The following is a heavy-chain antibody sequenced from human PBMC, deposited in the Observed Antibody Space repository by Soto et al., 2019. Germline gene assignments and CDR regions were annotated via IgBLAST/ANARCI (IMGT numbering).Heavy chain of an antibody. J-gene: IGHJ6*02. CDR3: ASVLLVVVVAGYYYYGMDV. V-gene: IGHV1-18*04. CDR1: GYTFTSYG. D-gene: IGHD2-15*01. CDR2: ISAYNGNT. Sequence: ASVKVSCKASGYTFTSYGISWVRQAPGQGLEWMGWISAYNGNTNYAQKLQGRVTMTTDTSTSTAYMELRRLRSDDTAVYYCASVLLVVVVAGYYYYGMDVWGQGTTVTVSS.